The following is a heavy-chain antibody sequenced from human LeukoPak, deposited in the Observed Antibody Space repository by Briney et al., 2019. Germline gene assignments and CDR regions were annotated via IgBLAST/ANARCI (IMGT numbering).Heavy chain of an antibody. J-gene: IGHJ4*02. Sequence: SETLSLTCTVSGGSINFASYSWTWIRQPAGKGLEWIRYIYYSGSTYYNPSLKSRVTISVDTSKNQFSLKLSSVTAADTAVYYCARDVPGCSGGSCYGDWGQGTLVTVSS. D-gene: IGHD2-15*01. CDR2: IYYSGST. V-gene: IGHV4-31*03. CDR3: ARDVPGCSGGSCYGD. CDR1: GGSINFASYS.